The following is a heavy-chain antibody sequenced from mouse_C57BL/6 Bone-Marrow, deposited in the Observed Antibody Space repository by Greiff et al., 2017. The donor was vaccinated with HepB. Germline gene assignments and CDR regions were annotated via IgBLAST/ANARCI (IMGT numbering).Heavy chain of an antibody. Sequence: QVQLKEPGAELVMPGASVKLSCKASGYTFTSYWMHWVKQRPGQGLEWIGEIDPSDSYTNYNQKFKGKSTLTVDKSSSTAYMQLSSLTSEDSAVYYCAREDYYAVDYWGQGTSVTVSS. CDR3: AREDYYAVDY. J-gene: IGHJ4*01. CDR2: IDPSDSYT. V-gene: IGHV1-69*01. CDR1: GYTFTSYW.